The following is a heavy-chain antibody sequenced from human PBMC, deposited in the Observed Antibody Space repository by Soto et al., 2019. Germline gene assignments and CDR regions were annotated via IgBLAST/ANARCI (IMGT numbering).Heavy chain of an antibody. V-gene: IGHV3-53*01. CDR2: IYSGGST. J-gene: IGHJ6*02. D-gene: IGHD3-22*01. Sequence: PGGSLRLSCAASGFTVSSNYMSWVRQAPGKGLEWVSVIYSGGSTYYADSVKGRFTISRDNSKNTLYLQMNSLRAEDTAVYYCAGDNYGQYYYDSSGYEYYYYGMDVWGQGTTVTVSS. CDR1: GFTVSSNY. CDR3: AGDNYGQYYYDSSGYEYYYYGMDV.